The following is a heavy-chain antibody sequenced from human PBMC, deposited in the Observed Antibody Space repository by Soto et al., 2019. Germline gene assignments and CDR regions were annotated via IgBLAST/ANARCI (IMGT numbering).Heavy chain of an antibody. CDR2: IIPIFGTA. Sequence: SYSRWWVRHATGQGLEWMGGIIPIFGTANYAQKFQGRVTITADESTSTAYMELSSLRSEDTAVYYCASPVYSSSWYRPSLRVYYSVMDVLGQGTTVPVSS. CDR1: SYS. CDR3: ASPVYSSSWYRPSLRVYYSVMDV. J-gene: IGHJ6*02. D-gene: IGHD6-13*01. V-gene: IGHV1-69*01.